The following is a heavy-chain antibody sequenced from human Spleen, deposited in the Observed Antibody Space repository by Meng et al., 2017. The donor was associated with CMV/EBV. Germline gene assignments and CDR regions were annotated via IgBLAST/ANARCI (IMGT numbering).Heavy chain of an antibody. Sequence: ASVKVSCKASGYNFTGYYMHWVRQAPGQGLEWMGWINPNSGGTNYAQKFQGRVTMTGDTSITTAYMELSSLRSDDTAIYYCAKADRDFDFWSGFPRFDPWGQGTLVTVSS. V-gene: IGHV1-2*02. CDR2: INPNSGGT. CDR1: GYNFTGYY. J-gene: IGHJ5*02. CDR3: AKADRDFDFWSGFPRFDP. D-gene: IGHD3-3*01.